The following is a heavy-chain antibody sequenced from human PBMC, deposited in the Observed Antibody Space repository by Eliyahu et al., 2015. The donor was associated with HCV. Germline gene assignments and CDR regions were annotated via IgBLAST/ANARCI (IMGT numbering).Heavy chain of an antibody. D-gene: IGHD2-15*01. V-gene: IGHV4-59*01. Sequence: QVQLQESGPGLVKPSETLSLTCTVSGGSINNYYWSWIRQPPGKGLEWIGYIYYRGSTNYNPPLKSRVTISVDTSKNQFSLRLNSVTAADTAAYYCARGGYVKTSYAIDYWGQGTLVTVSS. CDR2: IYYRGST. J-gene: IGHJ4*02. CDR3: ARGGYVKTSYAIDY. CDR1: GGSINNYY.